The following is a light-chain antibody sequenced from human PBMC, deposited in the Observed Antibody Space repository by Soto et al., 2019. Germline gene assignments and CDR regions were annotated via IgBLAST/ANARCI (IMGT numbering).Light chain of an antibody. CDR1: SRDVGSYNL. Sequence: QSALTQPASVSGSPGQSITLSCTGSSRDVGSYNLVSWYQQHPGKAPKLMIYEVSKRPSGVSNRFSGSKSGTTASLTISGLQAEDEAEYYCCSYAGGSTVVFGGGTKLTV. CDR3: CSYAGGSTVV. CDR2: EVS. J-gene: IGLJ3*02. V-gene: IGLV2-23*02.